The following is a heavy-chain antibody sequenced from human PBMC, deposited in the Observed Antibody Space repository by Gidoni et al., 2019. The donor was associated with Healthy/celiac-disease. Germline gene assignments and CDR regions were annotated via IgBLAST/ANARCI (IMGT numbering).Heavy chain of an antibody. D-gene: IGHD3-10*01. J-gene: IGHJ4*02. Sequence: QVPLVESGGGVVQPGRSLRLSCSASGFTFSIYGRHWVRQAPGKGLEWVAVIWYDGSNKDYADSVKGRFTISRDNSKNTLYLQMNSLRAEDTAVYYCARVSTHGVFDYWGQGTLVTVSS. V-gene: IGHV3-33*01. CDR1: GFTFSIYG. CDR3: ARVSTHGVFDY. CDR2: IWYDGSNK.